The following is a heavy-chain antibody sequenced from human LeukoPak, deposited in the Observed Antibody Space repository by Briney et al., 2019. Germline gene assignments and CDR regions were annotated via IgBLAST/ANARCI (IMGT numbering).Heavy chain of an antibody. J-gene: IGHJ6*03. CDR3: ARDPQVYYDSSGYYYYYYMDV. CDR1: GGTFSSYA. V-gene: IGHV1-69*05. CDR2: IIPIFGTA. D-gene: IGHD3-22*01. Sequence: SVKVSCKASGGTFSSYAISWVRQAPGQRLEWMGRIIPIFGTANYAQKFQGRVTITTDESTSTAYMELSSLRSEDTAVYYCARDPQVYYDSSGYYYYYYMDVWGKGTTVTVSS.